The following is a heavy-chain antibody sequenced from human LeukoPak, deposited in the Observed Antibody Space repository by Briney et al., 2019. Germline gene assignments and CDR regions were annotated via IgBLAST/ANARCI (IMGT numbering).Heavy chain of an antibody. CDR1: GGSFSGYY. V-gene: IGHV4-34*01. CDR2: INHSGST. J-gene: IGHJ4*02. CDR3: ARSPIAAAGTFTLDY. Sequence: PSETLSLTCAVYGGSFSGYYWSWIRQPPGKGLEWIGEINHSGSTNYNPSLKSRVTISVDTSKNQFSLKLSSVTAADTAVYCCARSPIAAAGTFTLDYWGQGTLVTVSS. D-gene: IGHD6-13*01.